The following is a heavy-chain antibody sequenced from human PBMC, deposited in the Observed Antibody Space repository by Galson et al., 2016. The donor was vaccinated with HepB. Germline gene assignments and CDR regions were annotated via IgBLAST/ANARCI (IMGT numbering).Heavy chain of an antibody. V-gene: IGHV3-23*01. CDR3: AKDSGRHGWAFDI. J-gene: IGHJ3*02. Sequence: SLRLSCAASGFTFSNYAIIWVRQAPGKGLEWVSAITGSAETTYYADSVQGRFIISRDNSKNKLFLEMNSLRSEDTAIYDCAKDSGRHGWAFDIWGKGTMVTVSP. CDR2: ITGSAETT. D-gene: IGHD3-10*01. CDR1: GFTFSNYA.